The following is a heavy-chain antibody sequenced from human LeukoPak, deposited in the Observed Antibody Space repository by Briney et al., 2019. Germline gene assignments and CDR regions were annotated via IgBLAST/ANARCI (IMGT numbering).Heavy chain of an antibody. CDR1: GYTLTELS. CDR3: ARGEVGYCSSTSCYDWFDP. V-gene: IGHV1-24*01. D-gene: IGHD2-2*01. Sequence: ASVKVSCKVSGYTLTELSMHWVRQAPGKGLEWMGGFDPEDGEAIYAQKFQGRVTITADESTSTAYMELSSLRSEDTAVYYCARGEVGYCSSTSCYDWFDPWGQGTLVTVSS. CDR2: FDPEDGEA. J-gene: IGHJ5*02.